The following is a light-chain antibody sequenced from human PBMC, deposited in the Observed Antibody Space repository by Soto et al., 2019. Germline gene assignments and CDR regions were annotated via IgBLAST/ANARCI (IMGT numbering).Light chain of an antibody. J-gene: IGKJ1*01. Sequence: EIVLTQSPGTLSLSPGERATLSCRASQSVGSTFLAWYQQKPGQAPRLLIYGVSNRATGIPDRFSGSWSGTDFTLSISRLEPEDFAVYYCGQFVSSPPRTFGQGTKVEIK. CDR1: QSVGSTF. CDR3: GQFVSSPPRT. CDR2: GVS. V-gene: IGKV3-20*01.